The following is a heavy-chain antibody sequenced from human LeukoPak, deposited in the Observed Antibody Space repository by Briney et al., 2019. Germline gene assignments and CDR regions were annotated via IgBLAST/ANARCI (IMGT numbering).Heavy chain of an antibody. V-gene: IGHV4-59*01. CDR3: ARLHVYSGSSIHYIFDS. D-gene: IGHD3-10*02. J-gene: IGHJ4*02. Sequence: SETLPLTCAVSGASMSSYFWSWVRQPPGKGLEWVGFVSHIGSPNYNPSLKSRVTISLDTSKNQFSLKLTSVTAADTAVYYCARLHVYSGSSIHYIFDSWGQGTLVTVSS. CDR2: VSHIGSP. CDR1: GASMSSYF.